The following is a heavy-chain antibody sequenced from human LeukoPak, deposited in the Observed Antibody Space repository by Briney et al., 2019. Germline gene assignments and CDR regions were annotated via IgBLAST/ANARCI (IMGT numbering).Heavy chain of an antibody. D-gene: IGHD3-22*01. CDR1: GYSFTTYW. Sequence: GESLKISCKGSGYSFTTYWISWVRQMPGEGPEWMGRIHPSDSDTNYSPSFQGHVTFSTDKSISTAYLQSTSLKASDTAIYFCARHYYNDITLLDFWGQGTLVTVSS. V-gene: IGHV5-10-1*01. CDR3: ARHYYNDITLLDF. J-gene: IGHJ4*02. CDR2: IHPSDSDT.